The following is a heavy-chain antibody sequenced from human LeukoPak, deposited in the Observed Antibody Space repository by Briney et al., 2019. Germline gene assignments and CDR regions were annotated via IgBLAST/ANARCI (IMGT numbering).Heavy chain of an antibody. J-gene: IGHJ2*01. V-gene: IGHV4-59*01. D-gene: IGHD3-10*01. CDR3: ARDSGGYFDL. Sequence: PETLSLTCTVSGGSISSYYWSWIRQPPGKGLEWIGYIYYSGSTNYNPSLKSRVTISVDTSKNQFSLKLSSVTAADTAVYYCARDSGGYFDLWGRGTLVTVSS. CDR2: IYYSGST. CDR1: GGSISSYY.